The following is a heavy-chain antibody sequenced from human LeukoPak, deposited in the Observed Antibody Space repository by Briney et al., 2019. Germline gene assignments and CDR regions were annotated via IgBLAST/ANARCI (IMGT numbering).Heavy chain of an antibody. CDR3: AVHETLFGWFDP. D-gene: IGHD2/OR15-2a*01. CDR2: IDHSGST. V-gene: IGHV4-39*07. CDR1: GASIRPSPAYY. Sequence: SETLSLICTVSGASIRPSPAYYWGWIRQPPGKGLVWIGTIDHSGSTYYNPSLKSRVTISVDTSKNQFSLKLSSVTAADTAVYYCAVHETLFGWFDPWGQGTLVTVSS. J-gene: IGHJ5*02.